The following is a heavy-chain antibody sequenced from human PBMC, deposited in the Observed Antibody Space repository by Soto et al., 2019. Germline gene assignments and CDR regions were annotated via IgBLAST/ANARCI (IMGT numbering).Heavy chain of an antibody. V-gene: IGHV3-11*06. CDR1: GFTLSDYF. CDR3: ARIQLASYAFDI. J-gene: IGHJ3*02. Sequence: QVQLVESGGGTVKPGGSLRLSCAATGFTLSDYFMAWVRQSSRQGLEWIASSSSSGGYITYADSVRGRFTISRDNAKSSLYLQMNSLRTEDTAVYYCARIQLASYAFDIWGQGAMGAVSS. CDR2: SSSSGGYI. D-gene: IGHD1-1*01.